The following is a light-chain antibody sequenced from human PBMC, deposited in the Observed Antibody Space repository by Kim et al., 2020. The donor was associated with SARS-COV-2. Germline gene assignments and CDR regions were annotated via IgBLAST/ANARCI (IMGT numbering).Light chain of an antibody. Sequence: ASVGDSVTITCRASQGISNYLAWYQQKPGKVPKLLIYAASTLQSGVPSRFSGSGSGTDFTLTISSLQPEDVATYYCQKYNGAPWTFGQGTKVDIK. V-gene: IGKV1-27*01. CDR3: QKYNGAPWT. CDR2: AAS. CDR1: QGISNY. J-gene: IGKJ1*01.